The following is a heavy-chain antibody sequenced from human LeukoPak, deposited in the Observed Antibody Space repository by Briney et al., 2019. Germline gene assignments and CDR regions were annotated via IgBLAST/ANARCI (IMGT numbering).Heavy chain of an antibody. D-gene: IGHD5-18*01. CDR1: GGYFSGYC. Sequence: PSETLSLTCAVYGGYFSGYCWSWIRQPPGKGLEWIGEINHSGSTNYNPSLKSRVTISVDTSKNQFSLKLSSVTAADTAVYYCARENDRYGRIDYWGQGTQVTVSS. CDR3: ARENDRYGRIDY. CDR2: INHSGST. V-gene: IGHV4-34*01. J-gene: IGHJ4*02.